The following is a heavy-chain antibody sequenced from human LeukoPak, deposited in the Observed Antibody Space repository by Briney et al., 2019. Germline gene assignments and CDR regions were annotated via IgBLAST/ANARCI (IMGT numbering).Heavy chain of an antibody. Sequence: SETLSLTCAVYGGSFSGYYWGWICQPPGKGLERIGSIYYSGSTYYNPPLKSRVTISVDTSKNQFSLKLSSVTAADTAVYYCARVPITMVRGVIDNWFDPWGQGTLVTVSS. CDR2: IYYSGST. V-gene: IGHV4-34*01. D-gene: IGHD3-10*01. CDR3: ARVPITMVRGVIDNWFDP. CDR1: GGSFSGYY. J-gene: IGHJ5*02.